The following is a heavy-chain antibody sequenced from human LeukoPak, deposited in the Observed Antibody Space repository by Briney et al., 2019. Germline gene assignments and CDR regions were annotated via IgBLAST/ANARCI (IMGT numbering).Heavy chain of an antibody. V-gene: IGHV4-39*07. CDR1: GGSISISNYY. Sequence: PSETLSLTCTVSGGSISISNYYWGWIRQPPGKGLEWIASIYYSGYTFYNPSLKSRVTISIGTSKNQFSLKLSSVTAADTAVYYCARAGSIAVAGFDYWGQGTLVTVSS. CDR2: IYYSGYT. J-gene: IGHJ4*02. CDR3: ARAGSIAVAGFDY. D-gene: IGHD6-19*01.